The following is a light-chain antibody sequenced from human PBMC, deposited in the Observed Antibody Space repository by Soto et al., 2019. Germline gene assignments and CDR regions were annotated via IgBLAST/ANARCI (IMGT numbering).Light chain of an antibody. CDR3: QNYHSASLT. J-gene: IGKJ4*01. CDR2: AAS. V-gene: IGKV1-27*01. CDR1: QGIGVY. Sequence: DIHMTQSPSSLSASLGDRVTITCRASQGIGVYLAWFQQKPGKVPKLLIYAASALQSGVPSRFSGSGSGTDFTLTISSLQPEDIATYYCQNYHSASLTFGGGTKVDIK.